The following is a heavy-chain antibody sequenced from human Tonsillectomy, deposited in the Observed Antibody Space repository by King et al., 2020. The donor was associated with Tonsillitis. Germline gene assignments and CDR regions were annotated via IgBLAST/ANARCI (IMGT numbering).Heavy chain of an antibody. J-gene: IGHJ4*02. Sequence: VQLQESGPGLVKPSETLSLTCTVSGGSISSYYWSWIRQPPGKGLEWIGYIYYSGSTNYNPSLKSRVTMSVDTYKNQFSLKLSSVTAADTAVYYWATTGYTFGAWVFDYWGQGTLVTVSS. CDR1: GGSISSYY. CDR3: ATTGYTFGAWVFDY. D-gene: IGHD5-18*01. CDR2: IYYSGST. V-gene: IGHV4-59*01.